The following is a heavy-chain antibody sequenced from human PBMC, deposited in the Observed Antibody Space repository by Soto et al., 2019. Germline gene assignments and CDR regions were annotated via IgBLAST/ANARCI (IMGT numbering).Heavy chain of an antibody. V-gene: IGHV3-23*01. CDR1: GFTFSSYD. J-gene: IGHJ4*02. D-gene: IGHD6-19*01. Sequence: EVQQLESGGGLVQPGGSLRLSCAASGFTFSSYDMTWVRQPPGKGLELVSTISTSGGGTYYADSVKGRFTVSRDNSTNTLYLQLNSLRAEETAVYYCTEDERGGGWYTPRAYWGQGTPVAFSS. CDR2: ISTSGGGT. CDR3: TEDERGGGWYTPRAY.